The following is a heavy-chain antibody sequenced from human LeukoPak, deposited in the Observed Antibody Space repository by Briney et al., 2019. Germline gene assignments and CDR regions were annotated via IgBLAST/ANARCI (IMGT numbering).Heavy chain of an antibody. CDR1: GFTFSSYA. J-gene: IGHJ4*02. CDR3: ARRGYSYGLLDF. CDR2: ISGSGGST. Sequence: GGSLRLSCAASGFTFSSYAMRWVRQTPGKGLEWVSAISGSGGSTYYADSVRGRFTISRDNSKNTLYLQMNSLRAEDTAVYYCARRGYSYGLLDFCGQGSLVTVSS. D-gene: IGHD5-18*01. V-gene: IGHV3-23*01.